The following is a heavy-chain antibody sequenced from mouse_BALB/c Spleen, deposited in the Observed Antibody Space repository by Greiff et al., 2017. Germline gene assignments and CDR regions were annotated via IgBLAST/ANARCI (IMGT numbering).Heavy chain of an antibody. Sequence: EVKLVESGGGLVKPGGSLKLSCAASGFTFSSYAMSWVRQTPEKRLEWVASISSGGSTYYPDSVKGRFTISRDNARNILYLQMSSLRSEDTAMYYCAYCYDVPAWFAYWGQGTLVTVSA. CDR3: AYCYDVPAWFAY. D-gene: IGHD2-12*01. V-gene: IGHV5-6-5*01. CDR2: ISSGGST. CDR1: GFTFSSYA. J-gene: IGHJ3*01.